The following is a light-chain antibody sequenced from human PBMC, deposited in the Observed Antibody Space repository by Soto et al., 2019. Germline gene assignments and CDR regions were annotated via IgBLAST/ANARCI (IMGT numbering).Light chain of an antibody. J-gene: IGKJ1*01. V-gene: IGKV3-11*01. CDR1: QSVRNY. Sequence: EIVLTQSPATLSLPPGETATLSCRASQSVRNYLAWYQQKPGQAPRLLIYDASNRATGIPARFSGTGSETDFTLTISSLEPEDFAIYYCQQRSKMPLTFGHGTKV. CDR2: DAS. CDR3: QQRSKMPLT.